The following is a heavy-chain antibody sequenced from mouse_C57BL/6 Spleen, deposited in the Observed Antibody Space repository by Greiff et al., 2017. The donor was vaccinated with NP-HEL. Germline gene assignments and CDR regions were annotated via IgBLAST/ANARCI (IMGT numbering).Heavy chain of an antibody. Sequence: EVNVVESGAELVRPGASVKLSCTASGFNIKDYYMHWVKQRPEQGLEWIGRIDPEDGDTEYAPKFQGKATMTADTSSNTAYLQLSSLTSEDTAVYYCTTYTTVVEDGYFDVWGTGTTVTVSS. V-gene: IGHV14-1*01. D-gene: IGHD1-1*01. CDR3: TTYTTVVEDGYFDV. CDR1: GFNIKDYY. CDR2: IDPEDGDT. J-gene: IGHJ1*03.